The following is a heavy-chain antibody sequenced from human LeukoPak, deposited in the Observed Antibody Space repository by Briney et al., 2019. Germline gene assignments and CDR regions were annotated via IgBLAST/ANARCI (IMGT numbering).Heavy chain of an antibody. CDR2: IYYSGST. J-gene: IGHJ4*02. CDR1: GGSISSSSYY. V-gene: IGHV4-39*01. Sequence: SETLSLTCTVSGGSISSSSYYWGWIRQPPGKGLEWIGSIYYSGSTYYNPSLKSRVTISVDTSKNQFSLKLSSVTAADTAVYYCARSNGYSYGNFDYWGQGNLVTVSS. CDR3: ARSNGYSYGNFDY. D-gene: IGHD5-18*01.